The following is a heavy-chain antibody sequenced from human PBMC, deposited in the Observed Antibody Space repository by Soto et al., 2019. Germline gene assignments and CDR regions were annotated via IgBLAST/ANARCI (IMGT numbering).Heavy chain of an antibody. V-gene: IGHV1-3*01. J-gene: IGHJ6*02. CDR1: GYTFTSYA. CDR2: INAGNGNT. CDR3: ARDDFGSGPPYYYGMDV. Sequence: ASVKVSCKASGYTFTSYAMHWVRQAPGQRLEWMGWINAGNGNTKYSQKFQGRVTITRDTSASTAYMELSSLRSEDTAVYYCARDDFGSGPPYYYGMDVWGQGTTVTVAS. D-gene: IGHD3-3*01.